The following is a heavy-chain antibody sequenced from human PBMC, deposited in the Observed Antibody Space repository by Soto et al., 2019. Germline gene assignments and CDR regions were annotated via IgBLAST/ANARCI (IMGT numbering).Heavy chain of an antibody. CDR3: ARGSGNSSGCYDAFYI. J-gene: IGHJ3*02. Sequence: QVQLVQSGAEVKKPGSSVKVSCKASGGTFSSYAISWVRQAPGQGLEWMGGLIPIFGTANYAQKFQGRVTITADESTSTAYMELSSLRAEDTAVYYCARGSGNSSGCYDAFYIWGQGTMVTVSS. CDR2: LIPIFGTA. V-gene: IGHV1-69*01. D-gene: IGHD6-19*01. CDR1: GGTFSSYA.